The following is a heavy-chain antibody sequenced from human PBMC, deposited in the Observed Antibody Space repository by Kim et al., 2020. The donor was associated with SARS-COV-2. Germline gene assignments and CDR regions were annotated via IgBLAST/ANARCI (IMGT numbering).Heavy chain of an antibody. D-gene: IGHD2-2*01. V-gene: IGHV3-23*01. Sequence: GGSLRLSCAASGFTFSSYAMSWVRQAPGKGLEWVSAISGSGGSTYYADSVKGRFTISRDNSKNTLYLQMNSLRAEDTAVYYCAKHMPLWVVVPVNAFDIWGQGTMVTVSS. CDR3: AKHMPLWVVVPVNAFDI. J-gene: IGHJ3*02. CDR2: ISGSGGST. CDR1: GFTFSSYA.